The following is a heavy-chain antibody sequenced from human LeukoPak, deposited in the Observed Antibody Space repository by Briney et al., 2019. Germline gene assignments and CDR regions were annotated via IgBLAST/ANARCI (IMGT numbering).Heavy chain of an antibody. CDR3: ARDEEKYQLPDYYYYGMDV. CDR1: GFTFSSYE. Sequence: GGSPRLSCAASGFTFSSYEMNWVRQAPGKGLEWVSYISSSGSTIYYADSVKGRFTISRDNAKNSLYLQMNSLRAEDTAVYYCARDEEKYQLPDYYYYGMDVWGQGTTVTVSS. CDR2: ISSSGSTI. J-gene: IGHJ6*02. D-gene: IGHD2-2*01. V-gene: IGHV3-48*03.